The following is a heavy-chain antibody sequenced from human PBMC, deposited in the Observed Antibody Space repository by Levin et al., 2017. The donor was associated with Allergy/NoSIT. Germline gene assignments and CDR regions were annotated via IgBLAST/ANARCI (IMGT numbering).Heavy chain of an antibody. Sequence: ASVKVSCKASGGTFSSYAISWVRQAPGQGLEWMGGIIPIFGTANYAQKFQGRVTITADESTSTAYMELSSLRSEDTAVYYCARDIVVVVAATHGDYYYGMDVWGQGTTVTVSS. J-gene: IGHJ6*02. D-gene: IGHD2-15*01. CDR3: ARDIVVVVAATHGDYYYGMDV. CDR1: GGTFSSYA. V-gene: IGHV1-69*13. CDR2: IIPIFGTA.